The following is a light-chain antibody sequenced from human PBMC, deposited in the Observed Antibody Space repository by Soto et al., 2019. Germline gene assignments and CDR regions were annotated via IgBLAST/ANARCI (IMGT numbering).Light chain of an antibody. CDR3: ASWDGSLNNVL. CDR1: DSNIGGNV. Sequence: QSVLTQPPSLSGTPGQRVTISCSGSDSNIGGNVVSWYQQLPGADPKLLLFSNYQRPSGVPDRFSGSKSGTSASLAISGLQSEDEGDYYCASWDGSLNNVLFGGGTKLTVL. J-gene: IGLJ2*01. V-gene: IGLV1-44*01. CDR2: SNY.